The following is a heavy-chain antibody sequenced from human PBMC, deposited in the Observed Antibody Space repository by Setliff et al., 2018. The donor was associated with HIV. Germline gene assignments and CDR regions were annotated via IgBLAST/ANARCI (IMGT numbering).Heavy chain of an antibody. CDR1: GYTFTTYS. V-gene: IGHV1-3*01. Sequence: ASVKVSCKASGYTFTTYSLHWVRQAPGQSLEWMGWINVGKGDTKYSQDLQGRITITRDTTVNTAYMELSSLRSDDTAVYFCARGALLAVFDFDHWGRGTQVTVS. J-gene: IGHJ4*01. CDR3: ARGALLAVFDFDH. CDR2: INVGKGDT. D-gene: IGHD1-26*01.